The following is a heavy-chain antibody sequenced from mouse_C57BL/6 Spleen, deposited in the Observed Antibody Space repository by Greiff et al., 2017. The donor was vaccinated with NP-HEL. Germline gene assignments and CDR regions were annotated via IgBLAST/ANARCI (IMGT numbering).Heavy chain of an antibody. J-gene: IGHJ2*01. CDR2: IYPGDGDT. Sequence: QVHVKQSGPELVKPGASVKISCKASGYAFSSSWMNWVKQRPGKGLEWIGRIYPGDGDTNYIGKFKGKATLTADKSSSTAYMQLSSLTSEDSAVYFCARHFNYGSSRYYFDYWGQGTTLTVSS. CDR3: ARHFNYGSSRYYFDY. V-gene: IGHV1-82*01. D-gene: IGHD1-1*01. CDR1: GYAFSSSW.